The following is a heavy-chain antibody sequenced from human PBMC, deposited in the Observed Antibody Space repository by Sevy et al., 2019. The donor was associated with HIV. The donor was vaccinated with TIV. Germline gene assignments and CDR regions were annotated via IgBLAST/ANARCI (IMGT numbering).Heavy chain of an antibody. J-gene: IGHJ6*02. V-gene: IGHV4-39*01. Sequence: SETLSLTCTVSGGSISSSSYYWGWIRQPPGKGLEWIGSIYYSGSTYCNPSLKSRVTISVDTSKNQFSLKLSSVTAADTAVYYCASPIIVVVPAAMGHYGMDVWGQGTTVTVSS. CDR1: GGSISSSSYY. D-gene: IGHD2-2*01. CDR3: ASPIIVVVPAAMGHYGMDV. CDR2: IYYSGST.